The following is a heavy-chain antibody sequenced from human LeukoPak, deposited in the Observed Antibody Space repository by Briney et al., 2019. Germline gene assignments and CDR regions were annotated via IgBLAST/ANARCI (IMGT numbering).Heavy chain of an antibody. J-gene: IGHJ3*02. Sequence: SETLSLTCAVYGGSFSGYYWSWIRQPPGKGLEWIGEINHSGSTNYNPSLKSRVTISVDTSKNQFSLKLSSVTAADTAVYYCARPHYDFWSGYRNRGAFDIWGQGTMVTVSS. CDR3: ARPHYDFWSGYRNRGAFDI. CDR1: GGSFSGYY. CDR2: INHSGST. D-gene: IGHD3-3*01. V-gene: IGHV4-34*01.